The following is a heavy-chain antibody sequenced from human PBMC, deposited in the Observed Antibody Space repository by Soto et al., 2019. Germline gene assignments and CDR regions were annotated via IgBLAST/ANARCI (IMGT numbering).Heavy chain of an antibody. Sequence: QVQLVESGGGVVQPGRSLRLSCAASGFTFSSYGMHWVRQAPGKGLEWVAVISYDGSNKYYADSVKGRFTISRDNSKNTLYLKMNSLRAEDTAVYYCAKEGGYDYVWGSYRPHLNYWGQGTLVTVSS. D-gene: IGHD3-16*02. J-gene: IGHJ4*02. V-gene: IGHV3-30*18. CDR3: AKEGGYDYVWGSYRPHLNY. CDR1: GFTFSSYG. CDR2: ISYDGSNK.